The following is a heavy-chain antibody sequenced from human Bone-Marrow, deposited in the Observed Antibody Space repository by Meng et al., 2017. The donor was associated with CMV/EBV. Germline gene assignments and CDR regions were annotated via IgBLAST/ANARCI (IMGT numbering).Heavy chain of an antibody. J-gene: IGHJ4*02. V-gene: IGHV2-5*02. CDR2: IYWDDDK. CDR1: GSSLSTSGGG. D-gene: IGHD6-19*01. CDR3: AHPRGWAFDY. Sequence: QTPLMEPRPNLVKPTQILTLTCTFSGSSLSTSGGGVGWFRQPPGKALEWLALIYWDDDKRYSPSLKSRLTITKDTSKNQVVLTMTNMDPVDTATYYCAHPRGWAFDYWGQGTLVTVSS.